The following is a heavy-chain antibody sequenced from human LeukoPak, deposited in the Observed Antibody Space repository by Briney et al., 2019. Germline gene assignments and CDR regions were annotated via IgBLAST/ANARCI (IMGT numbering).Heavy chain of an antibody. D-gene: IGHD5-18*01. CDR3: AVGYSYGWYYFDY. CDR1: GYTFTGHY. J-gene: IGHJ4*02. V-gene: IGHV1-2*02. CDR2: INPNSGGT. Sequence: ASVKVSCKASGYTFTGHYMHWVRQAPGQGLEWMGWINPNSGGTNYAQKFQGRVTMTRDTSISTAYMELSRLRSDDTAVYYCAVGYSYGWYYFDYWGQGTLVTVSS.